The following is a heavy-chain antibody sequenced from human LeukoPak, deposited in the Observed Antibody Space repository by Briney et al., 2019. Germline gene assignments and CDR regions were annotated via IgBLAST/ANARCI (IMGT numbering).Heavy chain of an antibody. CDR3: ARDVYEYSSSSCFDY. J-gene: IGHJ4*02. CDR2: ISAYNGNT. CDR1: GYTFTSYG. D-gene: IGHD6-6*01. Sequence: ASVKVSCKASGYTFTSYGISWVRQAPGQGLEWMGWISAYNGNTNYAQKLQGRVTMTTDTSTSTAYMELRSLRSDDTAVYYCARDVYEYSSSSCFDYWGQGTLVTVSS. V-gene: IGHV1-18*01.